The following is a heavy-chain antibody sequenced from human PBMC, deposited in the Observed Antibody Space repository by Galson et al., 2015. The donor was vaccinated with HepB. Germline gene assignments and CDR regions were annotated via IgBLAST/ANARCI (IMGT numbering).Heavy chain of an antibody. CDR2: ISGSGGST. D-gene: IGHD3-22*01. CDR3: AKVPDLHSRDLYYYDSSGQHWYFDL. CDR1: GFTFSSYA. V-gene: IGHV3-23*01. Sequence: SLRLSCAASGFTFSSYAMSWVRQAPGKGLEWVSAISGSGGSTYYADSVKGRFTISRDNSKNTLYLQMNSLRAEDTAVYYCAKVPDLHSRDLYYYDSSGQHWYFDLWGRGTLVTVSS. J-gene: IGHJ2*01.